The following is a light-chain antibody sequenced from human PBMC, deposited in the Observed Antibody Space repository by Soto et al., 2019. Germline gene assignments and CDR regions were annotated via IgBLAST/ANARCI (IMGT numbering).Light chain of an antibody. CDR3: QQRYNWPPIT. V-gene: IGKV3-11*01. CDR1: QSVRSY. Sequence: EIVLTQSPATLALSPGERATLSCRASQSVRSYLAWYQQKPGQAPRLLISDTSNRATGIPARFSGSGSGTNFTLNISSLELEDFAGYCCQQRYNWPPITFGQGTRLEIK. CDR2: DTS. J-gene: IGKJ5*01.